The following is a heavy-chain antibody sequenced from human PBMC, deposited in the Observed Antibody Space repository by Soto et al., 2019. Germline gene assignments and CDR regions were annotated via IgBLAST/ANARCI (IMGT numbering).Heavy chain of an antibody. CDR2: IIPIFGTA. J-gene: IGHJ6*02. CDR3: ARVWELLRSGDYGMDV. V-gene: IGHV1-69*13. CDR1: GGTLSSYA. D-gene: IGHD1-26*01. Sequence: GASVKVSCKASGGTLSSYAISWVRQAHGQGLEWMGGIIPIFGTANYAQKFQGRVTITADESTSTAYMELSSLRSEDTAVYYCARVWELLRSGDYGMDVWGQGTTVTVSS.